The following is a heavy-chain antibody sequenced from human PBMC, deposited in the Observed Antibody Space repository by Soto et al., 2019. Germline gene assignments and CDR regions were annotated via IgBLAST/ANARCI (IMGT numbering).Heavy chain of an antibody. Sequence: EGQLVESGGGLVQPGGSLRLSCPVSGFTFRSYWMTWVRRAPGKGLEWVANINLDGSEKYYVDAVKGRFTISRDNAKNALHLDLLDLRANDTAVYYCARGAMAGNEVPGDWGEGALGTVSS. V-gene: IGHV3-7*05. D-gene: IGHD1-1*01. CDR3: ARGAMAGNEVPGD. CDR1: GFTFRSYW. J-gene: IGHJ1*01. CDR2: INLDGSEK.